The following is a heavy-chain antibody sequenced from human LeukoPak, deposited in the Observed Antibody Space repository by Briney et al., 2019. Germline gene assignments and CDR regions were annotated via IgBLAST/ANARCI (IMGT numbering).Heavy chain of an antibody. J-gene: IGHJ5*02. CDR2: IYYSGST. D-gene: IGHD3-16*02. CDR1: GGSISSSSYY. Sequence: SETLSLTCTVSGGSISSSSYYWGWIRQPPGKGLEWIGSIYYSGSTYYNPSLKSRVTISVDTSKNQFSLKLSSVTAADTAVYYCARSPTSYDYVWGSYRKYNWFDPWGQGTLVTASS. V-gene: IGHV4-39*01. CDR3: ARSPTSYDYVWGSYRKYNWFDP.